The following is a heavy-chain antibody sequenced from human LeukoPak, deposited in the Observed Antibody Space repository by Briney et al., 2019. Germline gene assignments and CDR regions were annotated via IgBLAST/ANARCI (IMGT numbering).Heavy chain of an antibody. D-gene: IGHD6-13*01. V-gene: IGHV3-13*01. J-gene: IGHJ3*02. CDR3: ARVGIATAGAFDI. CDR1: GFTFSNYD. Sequence: GGSLRLSCAASGFTFSNYDMHWVRQATGKGLEWVSAIGTAGDTYYPGSVKGRFTISRENAKNSLYLQMNRLRAGDTAVYYCARVGIATAGAFDIWGQGTMVTVSS. CDR2: IGTAGDT.